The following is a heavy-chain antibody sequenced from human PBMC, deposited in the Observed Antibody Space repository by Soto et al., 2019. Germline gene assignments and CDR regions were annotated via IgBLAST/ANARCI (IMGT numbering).Heavy chain of an antibody. CDR1: GYTLTELS. D-gene: IGHD3-10*01. CDR2: FDPEDGET. V-gene: IGHV1-24*01. Sequence: ASVKVSCKVSGYTLTELSMHWVRQAPGKGLEWMGGFDPEDGETIYAQKFQGRVTMTEDTSTDTAYMELSSLRSEDTAVYYCATRTYGSGSSNWFDPWGQGTLVTAPQ. CDR3: ATRTYGSGSSNWFDP. J-gene: IGHJ5*02.